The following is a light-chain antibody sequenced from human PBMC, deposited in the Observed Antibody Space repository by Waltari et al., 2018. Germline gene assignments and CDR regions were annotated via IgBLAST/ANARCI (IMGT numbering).Light chain of an antibody. CDR3: CSYAGSTTFWV. V-gene: IGLV2-23*02. Sequence: QSALTQPAPVSGSPGQSITISCTGTSSDVGNYNLVSWYQPHPGTAPKLMIYDVNARPSAVSNRFSGSKSGNTASLTISGLQPEDKADYYCCSYAGSTTFWVFGTGTKVTFL. J-gene: IGLJ1*01. CDR2: DVN. CDR1: SSDVGNYNL.